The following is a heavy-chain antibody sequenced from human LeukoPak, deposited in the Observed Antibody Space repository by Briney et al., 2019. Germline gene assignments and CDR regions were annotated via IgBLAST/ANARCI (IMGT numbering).Heavy chain of an antibody. CDR1: GFTVSTKY. Sequence: GGSLRLSCAASGFTVSTKYMNWVRQAPGKGLEWVSILYSGSDTYYANSVKGRFTISRDSSKNILFLQMNDLRAEDTAVYYCVREQEAAGNWFFDLWGRGTLVTVSS. V-gene: IGHV3-53*01. J-gene: IGHJ2*01. CDR2: LYSGSDT. CDR3: VREQEAAGNWFFDL. D-gene: IGHD6-13*01.